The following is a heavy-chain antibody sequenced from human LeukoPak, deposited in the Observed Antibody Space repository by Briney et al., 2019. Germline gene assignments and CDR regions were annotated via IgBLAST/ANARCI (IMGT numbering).Heavy chain of an antibody. Sequence: SETLSLTCAVYGGSFSGYYWSWIRQPPGKGLEWIGEINHSGSTNYNPSLKSRVTISVDTSKNQFSLKLSSVTAADTAVYYCARHAPMVASTVWGQGTLVTVSS. J-gene: IGHJ4*02. CDR1: GGSFSGYY. CDR2: INHSGST. V-gene: IGHV4-34*01. CDR3: ARHAPMVASTV. D-gene: IGHD2-15*01.